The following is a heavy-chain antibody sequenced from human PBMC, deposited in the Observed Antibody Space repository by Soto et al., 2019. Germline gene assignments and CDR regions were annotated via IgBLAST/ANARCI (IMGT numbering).Heavy chain of an antibody. V-gene: IGHV3-23*01. CDR1: GFTFRDYG. D-gene: IGHD3-10*01. CDR3: TKDSGWTSAD. Sequence: EVQLLESGGGLVQPGGSRRLSCAASGFTFRDYGMSWVRQAPGKGLEWVSGISGGATYYADSVKGRFVISRDDSKNTLYLEMHSLRVEDTAVYYCTKDSGWTSADWGQGTLVTVSS. CDR2: ISGGAT. J-gene: IGHJ4*02.